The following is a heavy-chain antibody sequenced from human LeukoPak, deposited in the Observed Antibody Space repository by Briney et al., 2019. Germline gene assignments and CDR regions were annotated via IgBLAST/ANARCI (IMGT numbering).Heavy chain of an antibody. CDR2: ISAYNGNT. Sequence: GASVKVSCKTSGYTFTSYGISWARQAPGQGLEWMGWISAYNGNTNYAQKLQGRVTMTTDTSTSTAYMELGSLRSDDTAVYYCARDKAVAGTRYFDYWGQGTLVTVSS. D-gene: IGHD6-19*01. V-gene: IGHV1-18*01. J-gene: IGHJ4*02. CDR1: GYTFTSYG. CDR3: ARDKAVAGTRYFDY.